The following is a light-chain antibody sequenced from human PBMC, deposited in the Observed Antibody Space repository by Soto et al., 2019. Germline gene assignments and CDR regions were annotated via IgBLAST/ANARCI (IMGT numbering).Light chain of an antibody. J-gene: IGLJ2*01. Sequence: QSVLTQPPSVSGAPGQRVTISCPGSSSNIGAGYDVHWYQQLPGTAPKLLIYGNSNRPSGVPDRFSGSKSGTSASLAITGLQAEDDAEYYCQSYDSSLSAVVFGGGTKLTVL. V-gene: IGLV1-40*01. CDR1: SSNIGAGYD. CDR3: QSYDSSLSAVV. CDR2: GNS.